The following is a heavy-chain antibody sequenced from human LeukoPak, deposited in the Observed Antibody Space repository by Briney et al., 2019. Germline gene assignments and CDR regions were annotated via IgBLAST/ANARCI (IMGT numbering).Heavy chain of an antibody. J-gene: IGHJ4*02. CDR2: INHSGST. CDR1: GFAFSFFA. D-gene: IGHD2-15*01. CDR3: ASGRKGYCSGGSCYSSIDY. V-gene: IGHV4-34*01. Sequence: KPGGSLRLSCEASGFAFSFFAMSWLRQPPGKGLEWIGEINHSGSTNYNPSLKSRVTISVDTSKNQFSLKLSSVTAADTAVYYCASGRKGYCSGGSCYSSIDYWGQGTLVTVSS.